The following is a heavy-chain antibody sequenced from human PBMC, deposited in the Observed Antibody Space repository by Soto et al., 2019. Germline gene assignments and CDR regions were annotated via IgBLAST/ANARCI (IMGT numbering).Heavy chain of an antibody. CDR1: GFTFSNYW. D-gene: IGHD5-12*01. Sequence: GGSLRLSCAASGFTFSNYWMIWVRQAPGKGLEWVANIKQDGSEKYSVDSVKGRFTISRDNAKNSLYLQMNSLRAEDTAVYYCARARWLQVPFDYWGQGTLVTVSS. CDR2: IKQDGSEK. J-gene: IGHJ4*02. V-gene: IGHV3-7*01. CDR3: ARARWLQVPFDY.